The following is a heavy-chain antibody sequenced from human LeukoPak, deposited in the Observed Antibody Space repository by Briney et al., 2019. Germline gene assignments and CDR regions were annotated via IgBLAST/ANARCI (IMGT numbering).Heavy chain of an antibody. J-gene: IGHJ5*02. CDR2: ISSSSSYI. Sequence: GGSLRLSCAASGFTFSSYSMNWVRQAPGKGLEWVSSISSSSSYIYYADSVKGRFTISRDNAKNSLYLQMNSLRAEDTAVYYCARAPNYYGSGPTFDPWGQGTLVTVSS. D-gene: IGHD3-10*01. V-gene: IGHV3-21*01. CDR3: ARAPNYYGSGPTFDP. CDR1: GFTFSSYS.